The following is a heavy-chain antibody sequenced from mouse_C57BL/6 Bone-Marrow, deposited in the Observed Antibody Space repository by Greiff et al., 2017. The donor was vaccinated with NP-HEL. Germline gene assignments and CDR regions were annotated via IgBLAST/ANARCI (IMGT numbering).Heavy chain of an antibody. J-gene: IGHJ4*01. D-gene: IGHD1-2*01. CDR3: AGTTEHYYSYAMDY. CDR1: GFSLTSYG. V-gene: IGHV2-6*03. Sequence: VQLQESGPGLVAPSQSLSITCTVSGFSLTSYGVHWVRQPPGKGLEWLVVIWSDGSTTYNSALKSRLSISKDNSKSQVFLKMNSLQTDDTAMYYCAGTTEHYYSYAMDYWGQGTSVTVSS. CDR2: IWSDGST.